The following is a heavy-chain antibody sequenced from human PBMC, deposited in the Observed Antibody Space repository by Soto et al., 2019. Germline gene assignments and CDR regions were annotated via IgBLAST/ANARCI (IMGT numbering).Heavy chain of an antibody. J-gene: IGHJ4*02. CDR3: AAAAIPVAGRHPDF. Sequence: GASVKVSCKASGYMFTGFYLHWVRQAPGQGLEWMGWINPNNGVTTYAKNFQGRVTMTRDSSSSTAYMELSSLRSDDTAVYFCAAAAIPVAGRHPDFWGQGTVVTVSS. CDR1: GYMFTGFY. V-gene: IGHV1-2*02. CDR2: INPNNGVT. D-gene: IGHD6-19*01.